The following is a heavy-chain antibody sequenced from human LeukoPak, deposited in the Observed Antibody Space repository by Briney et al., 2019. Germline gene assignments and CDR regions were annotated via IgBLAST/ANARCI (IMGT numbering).Heavy chain of an antibody. D-gene: IGHD2-2*01. CDR3: ARDSPSSTSWHFDY. Sequence: ASVKVSCKASGCTFTGYYMHWVRQAPGQGLEWMGWINPNSGGTNYAQKFQGRVTMTRDTSISTAYMELSRLRSDDTAVYYCARDSPSSTSWHFDYWGQGTLVTVSS. V-gene: IGHV1-2*02. J-gene: IGHJ4*02. CDR1: GCTFTGYY. CDR2: INPNSGGT.